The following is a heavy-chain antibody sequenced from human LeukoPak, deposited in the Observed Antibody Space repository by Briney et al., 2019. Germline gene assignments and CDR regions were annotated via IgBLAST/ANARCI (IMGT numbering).Heavy chain of an antibody. D-gene: IGHD3-22*01. V-gene: IGHV4-39*01. J-gene: IGHJ3*02. CDR2: IYYSGST. CDR3: ARRYYYDSSGSSAFDI. CDR1: GGSISSSSYH. Sequence: SETLSLTCTVSGGSISSSSYHWGWIRQPPGKGLEWIGSIYYSGSTYYNPSLKSRVTISVDTSKNQFSLKLSSVTAADTAVYYCARRYYYDSSGSSAFDIWGQGTMVTVSS.